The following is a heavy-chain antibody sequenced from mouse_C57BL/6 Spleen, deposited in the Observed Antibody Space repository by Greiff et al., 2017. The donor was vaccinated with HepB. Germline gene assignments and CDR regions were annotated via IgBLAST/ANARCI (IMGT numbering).Heavy chain of an antibody. CDR2: ILPGSGST. CDR3: ARRPYGYDDDGYAMDY. D-gene: IGHD2-2*01. V-gene: IGHV1-9*01. J-gene: IGHJ4*01. CDR1: GYTFTGYW. Sequence: QVQLKQSGAELMKPGASVKLSCKATGYTFTGYWIEWVKQRPGHGLEWIGEILPGSGSTNYNEKFKGKATFTADTSSNTAYMQLSSLTTEDSAIYYCARRPYGYDDDGYAMDYWGQGTSVTVSS.